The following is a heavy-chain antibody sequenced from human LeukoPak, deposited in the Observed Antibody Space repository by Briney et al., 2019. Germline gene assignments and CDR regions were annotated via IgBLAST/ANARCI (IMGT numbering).Heavy chain of an antibody. CDR1: GYTFSGYY. CDR3: ARDGGAAGLDY. J-gene: IGHJ4*02. CDR2: INPKSGGT. Sequence: ASVKVSCKASGYTFSGYYMHWVRQAPGQGLEWMGWINPKSGGTNYAQKFQGRVTMTRDTSISTAYMELSRLRSDDTAVYYCARDGGAAGLDYWGQGILVTVSS. D-gene: IGHD6-13*01. V-gene: IGHV1-2*02.